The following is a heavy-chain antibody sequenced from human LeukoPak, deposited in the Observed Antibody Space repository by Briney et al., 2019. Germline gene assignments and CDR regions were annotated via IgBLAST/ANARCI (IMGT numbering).Heavy chain of an antibody. CDR1: GYTFTSYY. CDR2: INISGGSK. D-gene: IGHD5-18*01. CDR3: AREAGTAMAPFDY. J-gene: IGHJ4*02. V-gene: IGHV1-46*01. Sequence: ASVKVSCKASGYTFTSYYIHWVRQAPGQGHEWMGIINISGGSKSYAQKFQGRVTMTRDTSTSKVYMELSSLRSEDTAVYYCAREAGTAMAPFDYWGQGALVTVSS.